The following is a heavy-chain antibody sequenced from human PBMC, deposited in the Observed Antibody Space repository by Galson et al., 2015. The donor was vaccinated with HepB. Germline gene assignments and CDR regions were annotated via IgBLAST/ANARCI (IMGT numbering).Heavy chain of an antibody. D-gene: IGHD3-3*01. CDR3: ARDQLRFFFN. V-gene: IGHV3-21*01. CDR1: GFTFSSYS. J-gene: IGHJ4*02. Sequence: SLRLSCAASGFTFSSYSMNWVRQAPGKGLEWVSSISSSSSYMYYADSVKGRFTISRDNAKNSLYLQMNSLRAEDTAVYYCARDQLRFFFNWGQGTLVTVSS. CDR2: ISSSSSYM.